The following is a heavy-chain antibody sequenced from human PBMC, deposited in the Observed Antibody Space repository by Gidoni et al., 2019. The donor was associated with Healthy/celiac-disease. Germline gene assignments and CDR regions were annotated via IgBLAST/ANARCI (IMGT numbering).Heavy chain of an antibody. J-gene: IGHJ6*02. CDR3: ARVWGQQLDGGPYYYYGMDV. D-gene: IGHD6-13*01. Sequence: GRIYTSGSTNYNPSLKSRVTMSVDTSKNQFSLKLSSVTAADTAVYYCARVWGQQLDGGPYYYYGMDVWGQGTTVTVSS. V-gene: IGHV4-4*07. CDR2: IYTSGST.